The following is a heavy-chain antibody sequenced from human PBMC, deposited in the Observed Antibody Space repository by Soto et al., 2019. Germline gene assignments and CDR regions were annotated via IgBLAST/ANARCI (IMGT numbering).Heavy chain of an antibody. Sequence: EVQLVESGGGLVQPGGSLRLSCVVSGFTFSSYWMHWVRQAPGEGLVWVSRINNEGSATSYADSVKGRFTISRDIAKNTRHLQLNSLRAEDTGVYYCARGGYGARGDYYGMDVWGQGTTVTVS. CDR2: INNEGSAT. CDR3: ARGGYGARGDYYGMDV. J-gene: IGHJ6*02. D-gene: IGHD4-17*01. V-gene: IGHV3-74*01. CDR1: GFTFSSYW.